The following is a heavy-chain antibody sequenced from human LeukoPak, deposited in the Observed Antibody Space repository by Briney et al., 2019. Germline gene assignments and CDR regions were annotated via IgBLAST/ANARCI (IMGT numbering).Heavy chain of an antibody. Sequence: ASVLVSCKASGYTFSNYGLNWVRQAPGQGLEWMGWISAYNGYTNYAQKVQGRVTMTTDTSTSTAYMELRSLRSDDTAVYFCARDPTAAPDKGAIYWGQGTLVTVSS. CDR3: ARDPTAAPDKGAIY. CDR2: ISAYNGYT. D-gene: IGHD6-13*01. J-gene: IGHJ1*01. CDR1: GYTFSNYG. V-gene: IGHV1-18*01.